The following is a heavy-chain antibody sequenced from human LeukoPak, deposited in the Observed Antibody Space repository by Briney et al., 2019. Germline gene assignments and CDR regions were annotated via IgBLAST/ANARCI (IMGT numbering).Heavy chain of an antibody. CDR2: VSGYNGNT. J-gene: IGHJ6*02. CDR1: GSIFTSNG. V-gene: IGHV1-18*01. CDR3: AREWIHCSGGNCNTPSGGMDV. D-gene: IGHD2-15*01. Sequence: ASVKVSCKASGSIFTSNGISWVRQPPGQGLEWMGWVSGYNGNTNYVQKIQGRVTMTTDTSTSTAYMELRSLRSDDTAVYYCAREWIHCSGGNCNTPSGGMDVWGQGTTVTVSS.